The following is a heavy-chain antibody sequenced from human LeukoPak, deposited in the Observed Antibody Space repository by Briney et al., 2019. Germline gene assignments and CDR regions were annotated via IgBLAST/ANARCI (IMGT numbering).Heavy chain of an antibody. CDR3: AKDFRGSYYEGYFDY. Sequence: GGSLRLSCAASGFTFSSCAMSWARQAPGKGLEWISGISGSGGNTYYADSVKGRFTISRDNSKNTLYLQMNSLRAEDTAVYYCAKDFRGSYYEGYFDYWGQGTLVTVSS. J-gene: IGHJ4*02. D-gene: IGHD1-26*01. V-gene: IGHV3-23*01. CDR1: GFTFSSCA. CDR2: ISGSGGNT.